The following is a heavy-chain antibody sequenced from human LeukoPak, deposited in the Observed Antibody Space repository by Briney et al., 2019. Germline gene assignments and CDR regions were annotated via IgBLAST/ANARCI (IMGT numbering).Heavy chain of an antibody. CDR2: IYYSGST. D-gene: IGHD3-10*01. CDR3: ARAVLLWFGELAPPRWFDP. J-gene: IGHJ5*02. V-gene: IGHV4-31*03. CDR1: GGSISSGGYY. Sequence: SETLSLTCTVSGGSISSGGYYWSWIRQHPGKGLEWIGYIYYSGSTYYNPSLKSRVTISVDTSKNQFSLKLSSVTAADTAVYYCARAVLLWFGELAPPRWFDPWGQGTLVTVS.